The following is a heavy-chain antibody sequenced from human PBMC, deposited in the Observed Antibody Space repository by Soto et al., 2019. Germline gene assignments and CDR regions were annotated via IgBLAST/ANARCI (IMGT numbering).Heavy chain of an antibody. J-gene: IGHJ4*01. V-gene: IGHV1-18*01. CDR3: ARGWYGDY. Sequence: QVHLVQSGAEVKKPGASVKVSCKGSGYDFTTYGITWVRQAPGQGLEWMAWISAHNGNTDYAQKLQGRVTVTRDTSTSTAYMELSSLRSDDTAVYYCARGWYGDYWGHRALVTVSS. CDR1: GYDFTTYG. CDR2: ISAHNGNT. D-gene: IGHD3-10*01.